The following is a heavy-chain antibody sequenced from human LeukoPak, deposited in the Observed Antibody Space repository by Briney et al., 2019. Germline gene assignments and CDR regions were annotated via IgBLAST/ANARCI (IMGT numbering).Heavy chain of an antibody. Sequence: PGGSLRLSCAVSGFTFSSYGMSWVRQAPGKGLEWVSAISDSGGNTFYADSVKGRFTISRDTSKNTLYLQMNSLRAEDTAVYYCAQDEGFSWHVWWDHWGQGTLVTVSS. CDR1: GFTFSSYG. CDR3: AQDEGFSWHVWWDH. V-gene: IGHV3-23*01. D-gene: IGHD3-16*01. J-gene: IGHJ4*02. CDR2: ISDSGGNT.